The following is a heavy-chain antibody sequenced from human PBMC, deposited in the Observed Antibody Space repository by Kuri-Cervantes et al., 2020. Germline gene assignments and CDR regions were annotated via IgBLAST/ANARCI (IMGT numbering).Heavy chain of an antibody. J-gene: IGHJ4*02. CDR2: IKQDGSEE. Sequence: GESLKISCVASGFTISTFWMSWVRQAPGKGLEWVANIKQDGSEEYYADSVKGRFTISRDNSKNTLYLEMNSLTAEDTAVYYCAKKPYKYDSSGYYYFDYWGQGTLVTVSS. CDR1: GFTISTFW. CDR3: AKKPYKYDSSGYYYFDY. D-gene: IGHD3-22*01. V-gene: IGHV3-7*03.